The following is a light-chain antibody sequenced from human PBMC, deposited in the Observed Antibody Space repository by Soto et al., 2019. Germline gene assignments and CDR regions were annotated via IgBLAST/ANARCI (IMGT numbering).Light chain of an antibody. CDR2: RAS. CDR1: QSISSW. Sequence: DIQMTQSPSTLSASVGDRVTITCRASQSISSWLAWYQQKPGKAPILLIYRASSLQSGLPSRFSGSGSWTEFTLTCNRLQPDDFATYYCQQYDSYSTFGQGTKVEIK. CDR3: QQYDSYST. J-gene: IGKJ1*01. V-gene: IGKV1-5*03.